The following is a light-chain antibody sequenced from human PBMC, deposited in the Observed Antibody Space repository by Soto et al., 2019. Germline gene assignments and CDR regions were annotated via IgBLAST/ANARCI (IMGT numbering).Light chain of an antibody. Sequence: EIVMTQSPATLSVSPGERATLSCRAIQSINSNLVWYQQKPGQAPRLLIYGASTRATGIPARFSGSGSGTEFTLTISSLQSEDFAVYYCQQYNNWLWTFGQGTKVEIK. CDR3: QQYNNWLWT. CDR2: GAS. V-gene: IGKV3-15*01. J-gene: IGKJ1*01. CDR1: QSINSN.